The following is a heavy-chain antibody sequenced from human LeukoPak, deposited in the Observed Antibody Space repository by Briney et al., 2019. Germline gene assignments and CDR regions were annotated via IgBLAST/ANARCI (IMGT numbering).Heavy chain of an antibody. CDR1: GFTFDDYA. CDR2: ISWNSGSI. D-gene: IGHD3-10*01. Sequence: GRSLRLSCAASGFTFDDYAMHWVRQAPGKGLEWVSGISWNSGSIGYADSVKGRFTISRDNAKNSLYLQMNSLRADDTALYYCAKDIFTMVRGVVDYWGQGTLVTVSS. CDR3: AKDIFTMVRGVVDY. J-gene: IGHJ4*02. V-gene: IGHV3-9*01.